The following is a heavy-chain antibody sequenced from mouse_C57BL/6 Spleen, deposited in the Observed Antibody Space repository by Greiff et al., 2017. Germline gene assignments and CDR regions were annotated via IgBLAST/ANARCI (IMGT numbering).Heavy chain of an antibody. V-gene: IGHV1-76*01. CDR3: AKDISRAMDY. D-gene: IGHD1-3*01. CDR2: IYPGSGNT. CDR1: GYTFTDYY. Sequence: VQLQQSGAELVRPGASVKLSCKASGYTFTDYYINWVKQRPGQGLEWIARIYPGSGNTYYNEKFKGKATLTAEKSSSTAYMQLSSLTSEDSAVYFCAKDISRAMDYWGQGTSGTVSS. J-gene: IGHJ4*01.